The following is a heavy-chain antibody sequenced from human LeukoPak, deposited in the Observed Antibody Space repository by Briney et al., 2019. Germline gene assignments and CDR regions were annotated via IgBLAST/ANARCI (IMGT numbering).Heavy chain of an antibody. CDR2: INSDGSST. Sequence: GGSLRLSCVASGFTFSSYWMRWVRQAPGKGLVWVSHINSDGSSTNYADSVKGRFTISRDNAKKTLYLQMNSLRDEDTAVYYCARPGSAPYFFWGQGTLVTVSS. CDR3: ARPGSAPYFF. CDR1: GFTFSSYW. V-gene: IGHV3-74*01. D-gene: IGHD1-14*01. J-gene: IGHJ4*02.